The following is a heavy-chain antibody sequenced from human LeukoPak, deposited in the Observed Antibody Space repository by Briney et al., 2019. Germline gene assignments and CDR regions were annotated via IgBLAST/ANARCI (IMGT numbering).Heavy chain of an antibody. J-gene: IGHJ6*03. CDR2: IKQDGSEK. D-gene: IGHD2-15*01. CDR1: GFTFSNYA. V-gene: IGHV3-7*01. Sequence: GGSLRLSCAASGFTFSNYAMSWVRQAPGKGLEWVANIKQDGSEKYYVDSVKGRFTISRDNAKNSLYLQMNSLRAEDTAVYYFARENAGYGSGGSCSTYYYYYMDVWGKGTTVTISS. CDR3: ARENAGYGSGGSCSTYYYYYMDV.